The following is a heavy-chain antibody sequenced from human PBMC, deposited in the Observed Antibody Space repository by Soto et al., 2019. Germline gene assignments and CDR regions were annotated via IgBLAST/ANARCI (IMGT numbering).Heavy chain of an antibody. CDR1: GGSISSGGYY. CDR2: IFYSGST. Sequence: QVQLQESGPGLVKPSQTLSLTCTVSGGSISSGGYYWSWIRQHPGKGLEWIGYIFYSGSTYYNPSLKSRVTISVDTSKNQSSLKLSSVTAADTAVYYCATYGSGTYKPTTFDYWGQGTLVTVSS. V-gene: IGHV4-31*03. D-gene: IGHD3-10*01. CDR3: ATYGSGTYKPTTFDY. J-gene: IGHJ4*02.